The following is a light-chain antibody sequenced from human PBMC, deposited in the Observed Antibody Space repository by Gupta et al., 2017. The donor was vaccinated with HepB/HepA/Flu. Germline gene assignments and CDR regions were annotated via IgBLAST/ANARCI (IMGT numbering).Light chain of an antibody. CDR3: QAWDSGTVV. J-gene: IGLJ2*01. CDR2: QDS. Sequence: SYNLTQAPSVSVSPGQTASITCSGDKLGDKYACWYQQKPGQSPLLFISQDSKRPSGIPERFSGSNSGNTATLTIIGTQAMDEADYDCQAWDSGTVVFGGGTKLTVL. V-gene: IGLV3-1*01. CDR1: KLGDKY.